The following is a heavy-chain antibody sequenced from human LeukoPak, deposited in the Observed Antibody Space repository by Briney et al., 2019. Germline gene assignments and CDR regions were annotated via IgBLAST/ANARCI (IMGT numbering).Heavy chain of an antibody. V-gene: IGHV3-30*14. D-gene: IGHD5-24*01. Sequence: GGSLGLSCAASGFTFSSYAMHWVRQAPGKGLEWVAVISYDGSNKYYADSVKGRFTISRDNSKNTLFLQMNSLRAEDTAIYYCARTFRSGDGYKVGYFDYWGQGTLVTVSS. CDR2: ISYDGSNK. J-gene: IGHJ4*02. CDR3: ARTFRSGDGYKVGYFDY. CDR1: GFTFSSYA.